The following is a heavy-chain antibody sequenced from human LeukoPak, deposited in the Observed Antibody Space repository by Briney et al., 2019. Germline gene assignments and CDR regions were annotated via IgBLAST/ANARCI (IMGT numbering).Heavy chain of an antibody. CDR1: GFTFSSYP. J-gene: IGHJ4*02. D-gene: IGHD2-15*01. CDR2: ISGSGGTT. V-gene: IGHV3-23*01. CDR3: AKDIQIVVVVAAFHY. Sequence: GGSLRLSCAASGFTFSSYPMTWVRLAPGKGLEWVPAISGSGGTTYHPDSGKGRFTISRGDSKNRLYLQMNSLRAEDTAVYYCAKDIQIVVVVAAFHYWGQGTLVTVSS.